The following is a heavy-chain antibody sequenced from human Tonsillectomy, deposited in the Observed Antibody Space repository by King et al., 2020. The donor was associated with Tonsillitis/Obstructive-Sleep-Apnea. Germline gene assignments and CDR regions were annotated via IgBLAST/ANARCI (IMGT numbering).Heavy chain of an antibody. CDR3: ARRYCSGGSCYSGFDY. D-gene: IGHD2-15*01. CDR1: GHSFTSYW. Sequence: VQLVESGAEVKKPGESLKISCKGSGHSFTSYWIGWVRQMPGKGLEWMGIIYPGDSDTRYSPSFQGQVTISVDKSISTAYLQGSSLKASDTAMYYCARRYCSGGSCYSGFDYWGQGTLVTVSS. J-gene: IGHJ4*02. V-gene: IGHV5-51*01. CDR2: IYPGDSDT.